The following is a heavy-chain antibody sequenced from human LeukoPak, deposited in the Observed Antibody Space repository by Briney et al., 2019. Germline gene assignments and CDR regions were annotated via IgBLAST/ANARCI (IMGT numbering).Heavy chain of an antibody. CDR1: GYSFTSYW. V-gene: IGHV5-51*01. CDR3: ARHPDSSSWSGGMDV. D-gene: IGHD6-13*01. J-gene: IGHJ6*02. CDR2: IYPGDSDT. Sequence: GESLKISCKGSGYSFTSYWIGWVRQMPGRGLEWMGIIYPGDSDTRYSPSFQGQVTISADKSISTAYLQWSSLKASDTAMYYCARHPDSSSWSGGMDVWGQGTTVTVSS.